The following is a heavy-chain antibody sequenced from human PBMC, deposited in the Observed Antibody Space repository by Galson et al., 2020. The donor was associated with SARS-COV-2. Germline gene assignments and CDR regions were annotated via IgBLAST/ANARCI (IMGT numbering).Heavy chain of an antibody. CDR3: ARDLGLVTTCYFDC. J-gene: IGHJ4*02. D-gene: IGHD4-17*01. Sequence: QLGESLKISCVASGFTFSSFWMSWVRQAPGKGLEWVANINKDGSDRNYVDSVKGRFTISRDNAKNSLYLQLSSLRAEDTAVYYCARDLGLVTTCYFDCWGQGALVTVSS. CDR1: GFTFSSFW. V-gene: IGHV3-7*04. CDR2: INKDGSDR.